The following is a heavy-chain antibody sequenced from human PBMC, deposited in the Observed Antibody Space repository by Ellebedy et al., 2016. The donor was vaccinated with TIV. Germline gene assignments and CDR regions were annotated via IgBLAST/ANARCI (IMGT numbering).Heavy chain of an antibody. D-gene: IGHD6-13*01. V-gene: IGHV1-46*04. J-gene: IGHJ6*02. CDR3: ARDRYSSSGRKRGSMDV. Sequence: AASVKVSCKSSGYTFTSNYIHWVRQAAGQGLEWMGIINPSDGGTVYAQKLQGRVTMTRDTSTGTVYMELSSLNSEDTAVYYCARDRYSSSGRKRGSMDVWGQGTTVTVFS. CDR1: GYTFTSNY. CDR2: INPSDGGT.